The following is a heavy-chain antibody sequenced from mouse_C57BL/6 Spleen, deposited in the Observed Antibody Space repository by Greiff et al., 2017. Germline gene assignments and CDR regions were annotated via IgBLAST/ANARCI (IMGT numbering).Heavy chain of an antibody. CDR3: TRGHYYGSSPLDY. D-gene: IGHD1-1*01. J-gene: IGHJ2*01. V-gene: IGHV1-15*01. CDR2: IDPETGGT. CDR1: GYTFTDYE. Sequence: VQLQESWAELVRPGASVTLSCKASGYTFTDYEMHWVKQTPVHGLEWIGAIDPETGGTAYNQKFKGKAILTADKSSSTAYMELRSLTSEDSAVYYCTRGHYYGSSPLDYWGQGTTLTVSS.